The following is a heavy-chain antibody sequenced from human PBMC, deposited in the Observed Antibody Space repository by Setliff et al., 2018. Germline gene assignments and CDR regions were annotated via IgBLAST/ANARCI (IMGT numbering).Heavy chain of an antibody. Sequence: GESLKISCKGSGYSFSNFWIGWVRRMPGKGLEWMGIIYPGDSHTRYSPSFQGQVTMSADKSINTAYLQWSNLKASDTAMYYCARQKYGDYDDEDYYYMDVWGKGTTVTVSS. D-gene: IGHD4-17*01. CDR1: GYSFSNFW. V-gene: IGHV5-51*01. CDR2: IYPGDSHT. CDR3: ARQKYGDYDDEDYYYMDV. J-gene: IGHJ6*03.